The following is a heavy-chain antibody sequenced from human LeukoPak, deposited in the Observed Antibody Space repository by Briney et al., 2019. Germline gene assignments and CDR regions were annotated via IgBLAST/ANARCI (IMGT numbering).Heavy chain of an antibody. V-gene: IGHV3-30*02. CDR3: AKANPTLNYWFDP. CDR2: IRYDGSNK. J-gene: IGHJ5*02. Sequence: GGSLRLSCAASGFTFSSYGMHWVRQAPGKGLEWVAFIRYDGSNKYYADSVKGRFTNSRDNSKNTLYLQMNSLRAEDTAVYYCAKANPTLNYWFDPWGQGTLVTVSS. D-gene: IGHD1-14*01. CDR1: GFTFSSYG.